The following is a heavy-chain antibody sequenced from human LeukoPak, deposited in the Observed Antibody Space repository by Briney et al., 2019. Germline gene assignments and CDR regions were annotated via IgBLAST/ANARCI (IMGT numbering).Heavy chain of an antibody. CDR3: ASMDVSWFDP. V-gene: IGHV3-53*01. D-gene: IGHD2-2*03. Sequence: GGSLRLSCAASGFIVSSNYMTWVRQAPGKGLEWVSLIYSGGSTYYADSVKGRFTISRDNSKNTLYLQMNSLRAEDTAVYYCASMDVSWFDPWGQGTLVTVSS. J-gene: IGHJ5*02. CDR1: GFIVSSNY. CDR2: IYSGGST.